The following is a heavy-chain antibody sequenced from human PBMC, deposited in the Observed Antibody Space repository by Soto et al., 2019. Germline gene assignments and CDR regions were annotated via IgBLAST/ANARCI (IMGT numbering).Heavy chain of an antibody. V-gene: IGHV3-30*14. CDR2: MTYDGATE. D-gene: IGHD3-3*02. J-gene: IGHJ3*01. CDR3: ARVRLSIAVNDALDV. CDR1: GFTFTDYV. Sequence: QVYVVASGGGVVQPGRSLRLSCAASGFTFTDYVIHWVRQPAGKGLEWVASMTYDGATEYYADSVKGRFTMSRDNSKRTVSLQMNSLTPEDTAVYYCARVRLSIAVNDALDVWGQGTTVTVSS.